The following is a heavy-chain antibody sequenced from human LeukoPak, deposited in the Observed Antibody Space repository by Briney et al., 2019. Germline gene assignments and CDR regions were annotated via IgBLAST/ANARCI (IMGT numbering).Heavy chain of an antibody. D-gene: IGHD3-10*01. CDR2: INPKSDGT. CDR3: ARGAYYGSGSYQDY. J-gene: IGHJ4*02. CDR1: GYIFTDYY. Sequence: ASVKVSCKASGYIFTDYYMHWVRQAPGQGLEWMGWINPKSDGTKYAQNFQGRVTMTWDTSISTAYMELRRLRFDDTAVYYCARGAYYGSGSYQDYWGQGTLVTVSS. V-gene: IGHV1-2*02.